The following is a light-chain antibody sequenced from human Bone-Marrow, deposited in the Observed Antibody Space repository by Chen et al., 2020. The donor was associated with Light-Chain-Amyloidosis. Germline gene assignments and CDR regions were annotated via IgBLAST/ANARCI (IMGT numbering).Light chain of an antibody. CDR2: DVE. J-gene: IGLJ1*01. CDR3: CSYAGASTYV. V-gene: IGLV2-23*02. Sequence: QSALTQPASVAGSPGQSITISCTGTRSDIGSFNLVSWYQHHPDKAPKLIIYDVEKRPSGVSNRFSGSRSGNTAYLTICGLQADDEAAYYCCSYAGASTYVFGTGTEVTVL. CDR1: RSDIGSFNL.